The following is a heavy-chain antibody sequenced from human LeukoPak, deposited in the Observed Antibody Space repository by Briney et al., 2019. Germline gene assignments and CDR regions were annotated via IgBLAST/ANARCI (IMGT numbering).Heavy chain of an antibody. D-gene: IGHD1-26*01. CDR3: ARGGSTQSPTMDC. Sequence: PSETLSLTCTVSGGSISSYYWSWIRQPPGKGLEWIGYIYYSGSTNYNPSLKSRVTISVDTSKNQFSLQLNSETPEDTAVYYCARGGSTQSPTMDCWGQGTLVTVSS. V-gene: IGHV4-59*12. J-gene: IGHJ4*02. CDR2: IYYSGST. CDR1: GGSISSYY.